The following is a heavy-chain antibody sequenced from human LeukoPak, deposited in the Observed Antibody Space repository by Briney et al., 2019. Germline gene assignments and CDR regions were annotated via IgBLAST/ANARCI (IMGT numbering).Heavy chain of an antibody. CDR1: GYTSTSYA. Sequence: ASVKLSCKVSGYTSTSYAMHWVRQPPGPWLEWMGWINAGTGNTKYSQKFSGRAIMTRKASASTAYMELSSLRSEDTAVYYCAREGQLLWFGEPSGYFDYWGQGTLVTVSS. D-gene: IGHD3-10*01. CDR3: AREGQLLWFGEPSGYFDY. J-gene: IGHJ4*02. CDR2: INAGTGNT. V-gene: IGHV1-3*01.